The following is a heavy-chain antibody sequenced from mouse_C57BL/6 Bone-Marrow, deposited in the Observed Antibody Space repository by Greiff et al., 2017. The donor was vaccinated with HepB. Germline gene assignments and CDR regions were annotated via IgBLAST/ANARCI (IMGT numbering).Heavy chain of an antibody. V-gene: IGHV5-12*01. Sequence: EVQLVESGRGLVQPGGSLKLSCAASGFTFSDYYMYWVRQTPEKRLEWVAYISNGGGSTYYPDTVKGRFTISRDNAKNTLYLQMSRLKSEDTAMYYCAMIYYDAYWGQGTLVTVSA. CDR2: ISNGGGST. J-gene: IGHJ3*01. D-gene: IGHD2-4*01. CDR1: GFTFSDYY. CDR3: AMIYYDAY.